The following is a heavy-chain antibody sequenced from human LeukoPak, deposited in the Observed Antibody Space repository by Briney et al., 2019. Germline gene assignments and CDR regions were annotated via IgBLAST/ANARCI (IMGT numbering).Heavy chain of an antibody. CDR3: ARAVRGYEVDY. Sequence: GGSLRLSCAASGFTFSSYDMHWVRQATGKGLEWVSAIGTAGDTYYPGSVKGRFTISRENAKNSLYLQMNSLKAGDTAVYYCARAVRGYEVDYWGQGTLVTVSS. J-gene: IGHJ4*02. V-gene: IGHV3-13*01. CDR1: GFTFSSYD. D-gene: IGHD5-12*01. CDR2: IGTAGDT.